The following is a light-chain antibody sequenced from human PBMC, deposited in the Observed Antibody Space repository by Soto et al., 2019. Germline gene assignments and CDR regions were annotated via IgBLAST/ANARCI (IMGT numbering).Light chain of an antibody. Sequence: NFMLTQPHSVSESPGKTVTMSCTRSSGSIASNYVQWFQLRPGSAPTTVIYDDNQRPSGVPDRFSGSIDRSSNSAFLTISGLKTEDEADYFCESYDSNTLVFGGGTKVTVL. CDR1: SGSIASNY. J-gene: IGLJ3*02. CDR2: DDN. CDR3: ESYDSNTLV. V-gene: IGLV6-57*03.